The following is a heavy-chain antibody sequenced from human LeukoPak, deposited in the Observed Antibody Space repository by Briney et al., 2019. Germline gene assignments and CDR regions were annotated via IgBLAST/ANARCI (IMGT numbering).Heavy chain of an antibody. CDR2: INPSGGSA. CDR3: ARDLYGSGSYYNVETDY. J-gene: IGHJ4*02. Sequence: ASVKVSCKASGYTFTSYYMHRVRQAPGQGLEWMGIINPSGGSASYAQKFQGRVTMARDTSTSTVYMELSSLRSEDTAVYYCARDLYGSGSYYNVETDYWGQGTLVTVSS. CDR1: GYTFTSYY. D-gene: IGHD3-10*01. V-gene: IGHV1-46*01.